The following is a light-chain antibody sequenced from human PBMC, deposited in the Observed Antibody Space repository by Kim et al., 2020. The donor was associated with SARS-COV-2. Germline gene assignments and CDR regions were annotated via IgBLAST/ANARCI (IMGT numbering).Light chain of an antibody. V-gene: IGKV3-20*01. J-gene: IGKJ1*01. Sequence: SPGERATLSCRASQSVTSSHLAWYQQKPGQAPRLLVYGASRRATGVPDRFGGSGSGTDFTLTISRLEPEDFAVYFCQQYGRSPWTFGQGTKVDIK. CDR3: QQYGRSPWT. CDR2: GAS. CDR1: QSVTSSH.